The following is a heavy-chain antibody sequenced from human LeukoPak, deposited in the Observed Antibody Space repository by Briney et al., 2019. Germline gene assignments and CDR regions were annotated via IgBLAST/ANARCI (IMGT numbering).Heavy chain of an antibody. CDR2: ISSSSSYI. V-gene: IGHV3-21*01. CDR3: ASRSYDSSGYYYN. J-gene: IGHJ4*02. D-gene: IGHD3-22*01. CDR1: GFTFSSYT. Sequence: GGSLRLSCAASGFTFSSYTMNWVRQAPGKGLEWVSSISSSSSYIYYADSLKGRFTISRDNAKNSLYLQMNSLRAEDTAVYYCASRSYDSSGYYYNWGQGTLVTVSS.